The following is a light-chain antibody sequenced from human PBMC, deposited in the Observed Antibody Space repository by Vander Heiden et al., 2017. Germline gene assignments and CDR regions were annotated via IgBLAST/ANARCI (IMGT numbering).Light chain of an antibody. J-gene: IGLJ2*01. CDR2: EVT. Sequence: QSALTQPPSASVAPGQSVTIACTGTSSDIGAYYYVSWYQQHPGKAPKLIIYEVTKRASGVPDRFSGSKSGNTASLTVSGLQVEDEAYYFCGSYAAYNSDVVFGGGTKLTVL. V-gene: IGLV2-8*01. CDR1: SSDIGAYYY. CDR3: GSYAAYNSDVV.